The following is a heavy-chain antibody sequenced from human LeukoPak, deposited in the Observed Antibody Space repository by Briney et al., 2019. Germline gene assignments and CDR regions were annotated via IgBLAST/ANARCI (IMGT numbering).Heavy chain of an antibody. CDR1: GFTVSSKY. CDR2: IYPGGTT. D-gene: IGHD4-17*01. Sequence: PGGFLRLSCAASGFTVSSKYRSWVRQAPGKGLEWVSIIYPGGTTYYADSVKGRFTISRDNSKNTVYLQMNSLKADDAAVYYCARADDFGDYDCWGQGTLVTVSS. V-gene: IGHV3-53*01. CDR3: ARADDFGDYDC. J-gene: IGHJ4*02.